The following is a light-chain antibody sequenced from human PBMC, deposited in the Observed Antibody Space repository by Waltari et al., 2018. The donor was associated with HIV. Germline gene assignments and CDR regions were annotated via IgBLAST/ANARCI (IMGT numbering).Light chain of an antibody. Sequence: DIVMTQSPDSLAVSLGERATIHCKYSQSVFYSSNNKNSLAWYQRKPGQPPKLLIYWASTRESGVPDRFSGSGSGTDFSLTISSLQAEDVAVYYCQQYYSRPPTFGQGTKLEIK. V-gene: IGKV4-1*01. J-gene: IGKJ2*01. CDR2: WAS. CDR1: QSVFYSSNNKNS. CDR3: QQYYSRPPT.